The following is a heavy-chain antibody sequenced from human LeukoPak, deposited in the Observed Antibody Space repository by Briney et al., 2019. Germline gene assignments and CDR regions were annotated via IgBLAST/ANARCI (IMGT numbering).Heavy chain of an antibody. Sequence: PSENLSLTCTVSGGSISSYYWTWIRQPAGKGLEWIGRIYTSGSTNYNPSLKSRVTMSVDTSKNQFSLKLSSVTAADTAVYYCARDGPAATYLSYDILTGYYDYWGQGTLVTVSS. CDR2: IYTSGST. J-gene: IGHJ4*02. CDR3: ARDGPAATYLSYDILTGYYDY. V-gene: IGHV4-4*07. D-gene: IGHD3-9*01. CDR1: GGSISSYY.